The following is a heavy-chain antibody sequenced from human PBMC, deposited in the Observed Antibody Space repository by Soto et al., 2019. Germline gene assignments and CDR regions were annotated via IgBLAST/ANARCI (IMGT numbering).Heavy chain of an antibody. CDR1: GFTFSSYG. Sequence: GGSLRLSCAASGFTFSSYGMHWVRQAPGKGLEWVAVIWYDGSNKYYADSVKGRFTISRDNSKNTLYLQMNSLRAEDTAVYYCARDGIYCSSTSCYLVLDGGFDYWGQGTLVTVSS. D-gene: IGHD2-2*01. J-gene: IGHJ4*02. CDR3: ARDGIYCSSTSCYLVLDGGFDY. V-gene: IGHV3-33*01. CDR2: IWYDGSNK.